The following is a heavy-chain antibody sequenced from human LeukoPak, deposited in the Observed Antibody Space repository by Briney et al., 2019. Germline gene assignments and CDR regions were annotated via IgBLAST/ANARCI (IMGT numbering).Heavy chain of an antibody. J-gene: IGHJ5*02. CDR1: GFTFSNAW. V-gene: IGHV3-23*01. CDR2: ISGSGGNT. CDR3: AKGSDWLDP. Sequence: GGSLRLSCAASGFTFSNAWMSWVRQAPGKGLEWLSTISGSGGNTYYADSVKGRFTISRDNSKNTLYLQINSLRGEDTAVYYCAKGSDWLDPWGQGTPVSVSS.